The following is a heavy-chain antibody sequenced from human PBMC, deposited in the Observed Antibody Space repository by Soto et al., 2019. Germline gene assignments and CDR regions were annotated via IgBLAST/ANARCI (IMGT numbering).Heavy chain of an antibody. D-gene: IGHD3-10*01. Sequence: QVQLVESGGGVVQPGRSLRLSCAASGVTFSIYGMHWVRQAPGKGLEWAAVISYDGSNKYYSDSVKGRFTISRDNSKNALYLQMNSLRAEDTAVYYCAILSAVLGIDYWGQGTLVTVSS. CDR2: ISYDGSNK. CDR1: GVTFSIYG. V-gene: IGHV3-30*03. CDR3: AILSAVLGIDY. J-gene: IGHJ4*02.